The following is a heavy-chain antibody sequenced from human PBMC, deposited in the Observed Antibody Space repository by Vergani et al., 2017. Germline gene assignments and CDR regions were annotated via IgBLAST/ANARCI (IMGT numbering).Heavy chain of an antibody. CDR2: IYWNDDQ. J-gene: IGHJ6*03. V-gene: IGHV2-5*04. CDR3: VDMRTDDGTTGCCFPPYYYYYMDV. D-gene: IGHD1-7*01. Sequence: QITLKESGPTLVKPTQTLTLTCTFSGFSLNTRGVSVAWIRQPPGKALDWLALIYWNDDQHYSPSLNNRVTITKDTSKNQLVLTMTNMDYVDTGTYYCVDMRTDDGTTGCCFPPYYYYYMDVWGKGTTVTVSS. CDR1: GFSLNTRGVS.